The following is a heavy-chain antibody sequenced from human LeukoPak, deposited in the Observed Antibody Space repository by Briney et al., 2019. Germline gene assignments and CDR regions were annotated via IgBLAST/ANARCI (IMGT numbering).Heavy chain of an antibody. CDR1: GFTFSSYW. Sequence: GGSLRLSCAASGFTFSSYWMSWVRQAPGEGLEWVANIKQDGSEKYYVDSVKGRFTISRDNAKNSLYLQMNSLRAEDTAVYYCARDARRTRSTSRIEADYYYYYGMDVWGQGTTVTVSS. CDR2: IKQDGSEK. D-gene: IGHD2-2*01. J-gene: IGHJ6*02. V-gene: IGHV3-7*01. CDR3: ARDARRTRSTSRIEADYYYYYGMDV.